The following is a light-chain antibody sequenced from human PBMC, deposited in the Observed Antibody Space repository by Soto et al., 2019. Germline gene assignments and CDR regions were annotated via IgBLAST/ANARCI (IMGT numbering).Light chain of an antibody. CDR1: SSNIGAGYD. CDR3: QSYDNSLCGSWV. Sequence: QSVLTQPPSVSGAPGQRVSISCSGSSSNIGAGYDVHWYQQLPGTAPKLLIYDNNNRPSGVPDRFSGSKSGTSSSLAITGLQAEDEADYYCQSYDNSLCGSWVFGGGTKLTVL. J-gene: IGLJ3*02. CDR2: DNN. V-gene: IGLV1-40*01.